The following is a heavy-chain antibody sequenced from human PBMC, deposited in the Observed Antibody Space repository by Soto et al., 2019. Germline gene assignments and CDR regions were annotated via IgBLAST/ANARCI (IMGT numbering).Heavy chain of an antibody. CDR1: GGSISSYY. CDR2: IYYSGST. CDR3: ARELWYYYDSSGYYPSYYYYGMDV. D-gene: IGHD3-22*01. Sequence: SETLSLTCTVSGGSISSYYWSWIRQPPGKGLEWIGYIYYSGSTNYNPSLKRRFTISVDTSKNQFTLKLSSVTASDTAVYYCARELWYYYDSSGYYPSYYYYGMDVWGQGTTVTVSS. V-gene: IGHV4-59*01. J-gene: IGHJ6*02.